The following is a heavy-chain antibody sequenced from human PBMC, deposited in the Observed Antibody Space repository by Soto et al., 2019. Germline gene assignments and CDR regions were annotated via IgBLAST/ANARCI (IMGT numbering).Heavy chain of an antibody. D-gene: IGHD3-22*01. J-gene: IGHJ3*01. CDR2: ISSSSSYI. V-gene: IGHV3-21*01. CDR1: GFTFSSYT. Sequence: GGSLKLSCAASGFTFSSYTMTWVRQAPGKGLEWVSSISSSSSYIYYADSVKGRFTISRDNAKNSLYLQMNSLRAEDTAVYYCARDFYYDSSGPFGSFDVWGQGTMVTVSS. CDR3: ARDFYYDSSGPFGSFDV.